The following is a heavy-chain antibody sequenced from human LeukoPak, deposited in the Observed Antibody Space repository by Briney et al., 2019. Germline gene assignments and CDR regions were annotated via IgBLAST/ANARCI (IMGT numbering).Heavy chain of an antibody. Sequence: GGSLRLSCTASGFTFGDYAMTWFRQAPGKGLEWLGFIRSKASGGTTEYAASVKDRFTISRDDSKSIAYLQMNSLKTEDTAVYYCTRWFGRPYGMDVWGQGTTVTVSS. J-gene: IGHJ6*02. V-gene: IGHV3-49*03. CDR3: TRWFGRPYGMDV. D-gene: IGHD3-10*01. CDR2: IRSKASGGTT. CDR1: GFTFGDYA.